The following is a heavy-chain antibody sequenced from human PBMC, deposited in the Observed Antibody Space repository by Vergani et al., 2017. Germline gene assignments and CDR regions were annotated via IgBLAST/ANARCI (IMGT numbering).Heavy chain of an antibody. D-gene: IGHD6-6*01. CDR2: ISWNSNSI. Sequence: EVQLEESGGGLVLPGRSLRLSCVAPGFTSAGYAMHWVRQAPGKGLEWVSGISWNSNSIGYADSVKGRFTISRDNPKKSLYLQMNSLRAEETGLDYCAKDLGASSGGGWFDPLGEGTLVAVSP. V-gene: IGHV3-9*02. J-gene: IGHJ5*02. CDR3: AKDLGASSGGGWFDP. CDR1: GFTSAGYA.